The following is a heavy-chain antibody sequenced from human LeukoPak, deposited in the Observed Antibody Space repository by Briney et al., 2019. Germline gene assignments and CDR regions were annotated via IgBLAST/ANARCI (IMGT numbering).Heavy chain of an antibody. CDR1: GYTFTSYG. V-gene: IGHV1-2*02. D-gene: IGHD3-16*01. CDR3: ARAYVDYFDY. CDR2: INPNSGGT. Sequence: ASVKVSCKASGYTFTSYGISWVRQAPGQGLEWMGWINPNSGGTNYAQKFQGRVTMTRDTSISTAYMELSRLRSDDTAVYYCARAYVDYFDYWGQGTLVTVSS. J-gene: IGHJ4*02.